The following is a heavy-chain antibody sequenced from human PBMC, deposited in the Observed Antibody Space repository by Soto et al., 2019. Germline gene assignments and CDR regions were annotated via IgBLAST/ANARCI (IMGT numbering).Heavy chain of an antibody. CDR1: GFTFSSYS. V-gene: IGHV3-21*01. CDR2: ISSSSSYI. J-gene: IGHJ5*02. CDR3: ARGRVSPAATPSNWFDP. D-gene: IGHD2-15*01. Sequence: GGSLRLSCAASGFTFSSYSMNWVRQAPGKGLAWVSSISSSSSYIYYADSVKGRFTISRDNAKNSLYLQMNSLRAEDTAVYYCARGRVSPAATPSNWFDPWGQGTLVTVSS.